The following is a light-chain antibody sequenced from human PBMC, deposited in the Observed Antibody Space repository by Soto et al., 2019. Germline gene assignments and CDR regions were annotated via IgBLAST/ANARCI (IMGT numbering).Light chain of an antibody. V-gene: IGKV1-17*03. J-gene: IGKJ5*01. Sequence: DIQITQSPSAMSASVGDRVTITCRASQGIRNYLAWFQQKPGKVPKRLIYGVSSLQSGVPSRFSGSGSGTDFTLTISSLQPEDFATYYCQQANSFPITFGQGTRLEIK. CDR1: QGIRNY. CDR2: GVS. CDR3: QQANSFPIT.